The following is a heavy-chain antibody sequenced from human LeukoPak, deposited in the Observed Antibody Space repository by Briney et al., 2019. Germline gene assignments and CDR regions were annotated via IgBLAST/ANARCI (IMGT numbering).Heavy chain of an antibody. J-gene: IGHJ4*02. Sequence: PGGSLRLSCAASGFTVSSNYMSWVRQAPGKGLEWVAAIYHDGSNKYYEDSVKGRFTISRDNFKNTLYLQMNSLRAEDTAVYYCARGDYYDSSGPYYYFDYWGQGTLVTVSS. CDR1: GFTVSSNY. CDR3: ARGDYYDSSGPYYYFDY. CDR2: IYHDGSNK. V-gene: IGHV3-33*08. D-gene: IGHD3-22*01.